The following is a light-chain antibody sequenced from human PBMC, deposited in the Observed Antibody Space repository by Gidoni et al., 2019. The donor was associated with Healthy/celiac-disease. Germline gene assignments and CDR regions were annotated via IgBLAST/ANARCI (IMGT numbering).Light chain of an antibody. CDR3: SSYTSSSTLV. V-gene: IGLV2-14*01. Sequence: QSALTQPASVSGSPGQSITISCPGTSSDVGCHHYVSWYQQHPGKAPKLLPYDVSNRPSGLSNRFSGSKSGNTASLTISGLQAEDEADYYCSSYTSSSTLVFGGGTKLTVL. J-gene: IGLJ2*01. CDR2: DVS. CDR1: SSDVGCHHY.